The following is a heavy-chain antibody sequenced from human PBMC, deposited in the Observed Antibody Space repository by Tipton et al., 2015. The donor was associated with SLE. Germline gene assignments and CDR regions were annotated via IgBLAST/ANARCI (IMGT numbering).Heavy chain of an antibody. V-gene: IGHV4-31*03. CDR2: IYYSGDT. D-gene: IGHD1-26*01. J-gene: IGHJ4*01. CDR3: VRQWGSVDY. Sequence: TLSLTCTVSDVSITSGGYYWTWIRQHPGKGLEWIGYIYYSGDTYYNPSLKSRVTISIDTSNNRFSLKLTSMTAADTAVYYCVRQWGSVDYWGQGPLVIVSS. CDR1: DVSITSGGYY.